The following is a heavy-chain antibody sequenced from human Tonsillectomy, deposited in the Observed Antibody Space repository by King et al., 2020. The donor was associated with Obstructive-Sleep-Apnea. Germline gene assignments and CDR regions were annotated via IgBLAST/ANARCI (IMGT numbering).Heavy chain of an antibody. J-gene: IGHJ6*02. CDR2: IYYSGST. CDR3: ARWGVPTVPGMDV. V-gene: IGHV4-59*08. D-gene: IGHD3-16*01. CDR1: GGSITSYY. Sequence: LQLQESGPGLVKPSETLSLTCTVSGGSITSYYWSWIRQPPGKGLEWIGYIYYSGSTNYNPSLQSRVTISLDTSKNQFSLKLSSVTAADTAVYYCARWGVPTVPGMDVWGQGTTFTVSS.